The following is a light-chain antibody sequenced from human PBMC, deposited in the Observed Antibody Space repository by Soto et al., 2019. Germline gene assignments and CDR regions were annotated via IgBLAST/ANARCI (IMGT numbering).Light chain of an antibody. CDR2: DNN. CDR1: SSNIGNNY. Sequence: QSVLTQPPSLSAAPGQTVTISCSGGSSNIGNNYVSWYQQVAGTTPKLLIFDNNKRPSGIPVRFSGSKSGTSATLGIAGLQTGDAADYYCATWDSSLSAWLFGGGTKLTVL. CDR3: ATWDSSLSAWL. V-gene: IGLV1-51*01. J-gene: IGLJ3*02.